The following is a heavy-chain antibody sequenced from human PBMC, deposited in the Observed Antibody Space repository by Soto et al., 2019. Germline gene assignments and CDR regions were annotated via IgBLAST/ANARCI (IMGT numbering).Heavy chain of an antibody. V-gene: IGHV1-3*01. Sequence: QVQLVQSGAEVKKPGASVKVSCKASGYTFTSYAMHWVRQAPGQGLEWMGWINAGNGNTKYSQKFQGRVTITRDTSASTAYMELSSLRSEDTAVYYCARDPHRDYYDSSGFDYWGQGTLVTVSS. CDR2: INAGNGNT. CDR3: ARDPHRDYYDSSGFDY. J-gene: IGHJ4*02. D-gene: IGHD3-22*01. CDR1: GYTFTSYA.